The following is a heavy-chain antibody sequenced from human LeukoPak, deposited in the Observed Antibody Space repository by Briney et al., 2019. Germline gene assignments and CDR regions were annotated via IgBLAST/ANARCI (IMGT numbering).Heavy chain of an antibody. CDR1: GFTFSNAW. CDR3: TTCGVDCYFNY. CDR2: IKSKPVGETT. Sequence: GGSLRLSCAASGFTFSNAWMNWVRQAPGKGLEWVGRIKSKPVGETTSYAAPVIGRFTISRDDSRNTVYLQMNSLKTEDTALYYCTTCGVDCYFNYWGQGTLVTVSS. V-gene: IGHV3-15*01. J-gene: IGHJ4*02. D-gene: IGHD2-21*02.